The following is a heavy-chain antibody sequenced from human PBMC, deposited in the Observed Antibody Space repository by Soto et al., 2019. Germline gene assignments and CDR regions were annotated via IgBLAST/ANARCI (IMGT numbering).Heavy chain of an antibody. V-gene: IGHV5-51*01. D-gene: IGHD6-19*01. J-gene: IGHJ6*02. CDR2: IYPGDSDT. CDR3: ARHVTVAGTEGYYYYYGMDV. CDR1: GYSFTSYW. Sequence: GESLKISCKGSGYSFTSYWIGWVRQMPGKGLGWMGIIYPGDSDTRYSPSFQGQVTISADKSISTAYLQWSSLKASDTAMYYCARHVTVAGTEGYYYYYGMDVWGQGTTVTVSS.